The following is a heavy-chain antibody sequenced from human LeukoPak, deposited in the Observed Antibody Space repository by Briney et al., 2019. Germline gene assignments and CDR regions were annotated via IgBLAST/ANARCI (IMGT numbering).Heavy chain of an antibody. CDR2: SSPTGDIT. CDR1: GGSFSGNY. Sequence: PSETLSLTCAVYGGSFSGNYWTLIRQTPGRGLEWIGESSPTGDITGYNPSLKGRATISVNSSKNQFSLKLTSVTAADTGVYYCSRGPDPISRPRYSLGPGTLVTVSS. D-gene: IGHD3-3*02. J-gene: IGHJ5*01. CDR3: SRGPDPISRPRYS. V-gene: IGHV4-34*01.